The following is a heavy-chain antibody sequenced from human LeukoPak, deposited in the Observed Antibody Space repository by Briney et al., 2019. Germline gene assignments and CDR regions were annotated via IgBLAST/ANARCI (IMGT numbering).Heavy chain of an antibody. CDR1: VGSIISPNHD. D-gene: IGHD3-10*01. CDR3: ARSLGANTWVGNWFDP. J-gene: IGHJ5*02. V-gene: IGHV4-39*01. CDR2: SYYSGTT. Sequence: PSETLSLTCSVPVGSIISPNHDWAWIRQPPGQGLERNVISYYSGTTYYNLSLKSRVTLSVDTSQNQFSLKLSSVTAADTAIYFCARSLGANTWVGNWFDPWGQGTLVTVSP.